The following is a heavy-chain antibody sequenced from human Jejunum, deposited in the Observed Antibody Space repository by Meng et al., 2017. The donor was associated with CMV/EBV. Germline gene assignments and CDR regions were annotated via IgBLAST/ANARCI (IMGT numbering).Heavy chain of an antibody. V-gene: IGHV4-59*13. D-gene: IGHD6-6*01. CDR3: ARGGTSSKWFDP. CDR2: IDHSGSA. CDR1: GDSISSSY. J-gene: IGHJ5*02. Sequence: FTVSGDSISSSYWNWIRQSPGKGLEFIGFIDHSGSANYNPSLKSRVTMSVDMSKNQFSLNVSSVTAADTAVYYCARGGTSSKWFDPWGQGTLVTVSS.